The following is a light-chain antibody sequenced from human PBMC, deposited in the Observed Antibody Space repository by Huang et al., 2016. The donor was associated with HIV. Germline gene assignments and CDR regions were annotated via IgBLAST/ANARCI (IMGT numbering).Light chain of an antibody. Sequence: EIVLTQSPATLSLSLGESATLSCRTSQSVFSYLAWYQQRPGQAPRLLIYDASNRATGVSARFSGSGSGTDFALTISSLESEDFAVYYCQQRSAWPRTFGQGTKLEI. CDR2: DAS. CDR3: QQRSAWPRT. J-gene: IGKJ2*01. CDR1: QSVFSY. V-gene: IGKV3-11*01.